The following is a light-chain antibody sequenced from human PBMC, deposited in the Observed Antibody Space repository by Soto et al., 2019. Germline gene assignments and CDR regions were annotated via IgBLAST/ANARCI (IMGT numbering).Light chain of an antibody. V-gene: IGLV1-51*01. Sequence: QSVLTQPPSVSAAPGQKVTISCSGSSSNTGGNSVSWYQQLPGTAPKLLIYDDDKRPSGIPDRFSGSKSGTSATLGITGFQTGDEADYYCGSWDSSLSAYVFATGTKVTVL. CDR2: DDD. J-gene: IGLJ1*01. CDR3: GSWDSSLSAYV. CDR1: SSNTGGNS.